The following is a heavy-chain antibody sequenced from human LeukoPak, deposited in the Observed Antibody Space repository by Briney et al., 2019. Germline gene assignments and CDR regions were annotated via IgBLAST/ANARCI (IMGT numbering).Heavy chain of an antibody. V-gene: IGHV4-59*08. Sequence: SETLSLTCTVSGGSISSYYWSWIRQPPEKGLEWIGYIYYSGSTNYNPSLKSRVTISVDTSKNQFSLKLSSVTAADTAVYYCASHSIAAAFDYWGQGTLVTVSS. J-gene: IGHJ4*02. CDR3: ASHSIAAAFDY. CDR1: GGSISSYY. CDR2: IYYSGST. D-gene: IGHD6-13*01.